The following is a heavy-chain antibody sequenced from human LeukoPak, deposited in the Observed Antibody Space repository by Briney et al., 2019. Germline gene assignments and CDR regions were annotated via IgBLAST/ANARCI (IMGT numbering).Heavy chain of an antibody. Sequence: ASVKVSRKASGYTLTSYGISWVRQAPGQGLEWMGWISAYNGNTNYAHKLQGRVTMTTDTSTSPAYMELRSLRPDDTAVYYCARDRGSGELNLDYWGQGTLVTVSS. D-gene: IGHD3-10*01. CDR2: ISAYNGNT. CDR3: ARDRGSGELNLDY. J-gene: IGHJ4*02. CDR1: GYTLTSYG. V-gene: IGHV1-18*04.